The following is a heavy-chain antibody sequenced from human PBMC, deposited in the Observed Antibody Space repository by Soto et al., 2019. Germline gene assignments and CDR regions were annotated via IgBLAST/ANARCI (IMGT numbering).Heavy chain of an antibody. CDR3: ARSNSGYDYIHY. CDR2: MNPNSGNT. D-gene: IGHD5-12*01. Sequence: QVQLVQSGAEVKKPGASVKVSCKASGYTFTSYDINWVRQATGQGLEWMGWMNPNSGNTGYAEKSKGRVTMTRNTSISTAYMELSSLRSEDTAVYYCARSNSGYDYIHYWGQGTLVTVSS. CDR1: GYTFTSYD. V-gene: IGHV1-8*01. J-gene: IGHJ4*02.